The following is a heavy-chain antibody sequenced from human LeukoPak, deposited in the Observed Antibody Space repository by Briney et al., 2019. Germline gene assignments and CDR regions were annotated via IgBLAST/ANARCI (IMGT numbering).Heavy chain of an antibody. J-gene: IGHJ4*02. CDR2: ISGSGGST. Sequence: GASLRLSCAASGFTFCSYAMSWVRQAPGKGLEWVSAISGSGGSTYYADSVKGRFTISRDNSKNTLYLQMNSLRAEDTAVYYCAKAATYYYDSSGYSEVVYWGQGTLVTVSS. V-gene: IGHV3-23*01. CDR3: AKAATYYYDSSGYSEVVY. D-gene: IGHD3-22*01. CDR1: GFTFCSYA.